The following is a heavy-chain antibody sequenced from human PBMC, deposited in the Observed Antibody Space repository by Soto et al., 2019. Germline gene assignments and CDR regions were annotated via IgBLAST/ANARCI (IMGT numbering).Heavy chain of an antibody. CDR2: IKEDGSEK. CDR1: AFSFSSHW. CDR3: ARIGWGYDYVWGRYFDY. D-gene: IGHD3-16*01. Sequence: EVHLVESGGGLVQPGGSLRLSCAASAFSFSSHWMSWVRQAPGKGLEWVAKIKEDGSEKYYVDSVKGRFTISRDNAKNSVYRQMTSLRVEDTAVYYCARIGWGYDYVWGRYFDYWGQGTLVPVSS. J-gene: IGHJ4*02. V-gene: IGHV3-7*01.